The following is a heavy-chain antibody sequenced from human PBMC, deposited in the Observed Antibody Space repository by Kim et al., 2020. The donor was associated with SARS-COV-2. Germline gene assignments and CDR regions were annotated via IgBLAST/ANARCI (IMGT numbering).Heavy chain of an antibody. CDR3: AKPPTSGYDRIYYYGMDV. D-gene: IGHD5-12*01. J-gene: IGHJ6*02. V-gene: IGHV3-30*02. Sequence: KGRFTISRDNSKNTLYLQMNGLRAEDTAVYYCAKPPTSGYDRIYYYGMDVWGQGTTVTVSS.